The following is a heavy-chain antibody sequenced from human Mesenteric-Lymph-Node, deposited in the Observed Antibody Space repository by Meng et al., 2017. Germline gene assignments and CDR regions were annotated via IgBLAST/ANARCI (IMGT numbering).Heavy chain of an antibody. D-gene: IGHD1-26*01. Sequence: GESLKISCAASGFTFSSYAMSWVRQAPGKGLEWVSAISGSGGSTYYADSVKGRFTISRDNSKNTVYLQMNSLSAEDTAVYYCAKAGSFYPYYFDYWGQGNLVNVDS. J-gene: IGHJ4*02. V-gene: IGHV3-23*01. CDR2: ISGSGGST. CDR1: GFTFSSYA. CDR3: AKAGSFYPYYFDY.